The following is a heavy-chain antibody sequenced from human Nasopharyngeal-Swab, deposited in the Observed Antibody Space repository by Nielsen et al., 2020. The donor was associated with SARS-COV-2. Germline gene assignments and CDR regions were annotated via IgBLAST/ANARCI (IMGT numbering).Heavy chain of an antibody. J-gene: IGHJ5*02. CDR1: GYTFTDYY. CDR3: ARVRAVAGYYWFDP. V-gene: IGHV1-2*06. Sequence: ASVKVSCKASGYTFTDYYIQWVRKAPGQGLEWMGRINPNTGGTNYAQKFQGRVTMTRDKPITTAYMELNSLRSDDTAVYYCARVRAVAGYYWFDPWGQGTLVTVSS. CDR2: INPNTGGT. D-gene: IGHD6-19*01.